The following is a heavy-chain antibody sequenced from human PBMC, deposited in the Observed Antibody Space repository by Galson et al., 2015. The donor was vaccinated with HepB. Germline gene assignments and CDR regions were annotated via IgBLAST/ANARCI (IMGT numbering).Heavy chain of an antibody. CDR3: ARAPWVYQLPDGGPAFDI. CDR2: INTNTGNP. J-gene: IGHJ3*02. Sequence: SVKVSCKASGYTFTSYAMNWVRQAPGQGLEWMGWINTNTGNPTYAQGFTGRFVFSLDNSVSTAYLQLSSLKAEDTAVYYCARAPWVYQLPDGGPAFDIWGQGTMVTVSS. D-gene: IGHD2-2*01. V-gene: IGHV7-4-1*02. CDR1: GYTFTSYA.